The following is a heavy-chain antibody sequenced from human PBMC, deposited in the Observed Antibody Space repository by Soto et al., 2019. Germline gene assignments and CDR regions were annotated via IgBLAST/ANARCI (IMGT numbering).Heavy chain of an antibody. Sequence: GGSLRLSCAASGFTFTIYAMSWVRQAPGKGLEWVSAISGSGGITYYADSVKGRFIISRDNSKNTLYLQMNSLRAEDTAVYYCAKDGGCSGASCYHRWGYYYFMDVWGKGTTVTVSS. V-gene: IGHV3-23*01. J-gene: IGHJ6*03. D-gene: IGHD2-15*01. CDR2: ISGSGGIT. CDR3: AKDGGCSGASCYHRWGYYYFMDV. CDR1: GFTFTIYA.